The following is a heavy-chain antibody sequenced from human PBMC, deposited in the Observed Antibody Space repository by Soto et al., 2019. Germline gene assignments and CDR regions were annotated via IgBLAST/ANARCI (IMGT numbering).Heavy chain of an antibody. D-gene: IGHD6-13*01. J-gene: IGHJ4*02. CDR1: GFTFSSYA. V-gene: IGHV3-23*01. Sequence: PGGFLRLSCAASGFTFSSYAMSWVRQAPGKGLEWVSAISGSGGSTYYADSVKGRFTISRDNSKNTLYLQMNSLRAEDTAVYYCAKGGVSIAAAITDYWGQGTLVTVSS. CDR3: AKGGVSIAAAITDY. CDR2: ISGSGGST.